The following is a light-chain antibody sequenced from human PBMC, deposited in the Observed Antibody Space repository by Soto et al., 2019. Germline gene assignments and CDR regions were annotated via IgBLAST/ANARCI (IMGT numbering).Light chain of an antibody. CDR1: SSNIGAGYD. V-gene: IGLV1-40*01. Sequence: QSVLTQPPSLSGAPGQRVTISCTGSSSNIGAGYDVHWYQQLPGTAPKLLIYGNSTRPSGVPDRFSGSKSGTSASLAITGLQAEDEADYYCQSYDSSLSGVVFGGGTKLTVL. CDR2: GNS. CDR3: QSYDSSLSGVV. J-gene: IGLJ2*01.